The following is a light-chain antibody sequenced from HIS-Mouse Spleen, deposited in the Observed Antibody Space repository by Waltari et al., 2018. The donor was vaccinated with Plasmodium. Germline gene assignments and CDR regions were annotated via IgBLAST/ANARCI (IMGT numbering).Light chain of an antibody. CDR1: SDINVGSYN. V-gene: IGLV5-37*01. J-gene: IGLJ3*02. CDR2: YYSDSDK. Sequence: QPVLTQPPSSSASPGESARLTCTLPSDINVGSYNIYWYQQKPGSPPRYLLYYYSDSDKGQGSGFPSRFSGSKDAAAHTGILLISGLQSEDEADYYCIMWPSNASGVFGGGTKLTVL. CDR3: IMWPSNASGV.